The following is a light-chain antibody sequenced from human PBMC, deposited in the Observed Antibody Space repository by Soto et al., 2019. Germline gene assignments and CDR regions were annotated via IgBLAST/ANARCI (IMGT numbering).Light chain of an antibody. CDR3: VLYMGSGISV. V-gene: IGLV8-61*01. Sequence: QAVVTQEPSLSVSPGGTVTLTCGLRSGSVSTSYYPSWYQQTPGQPPRTLMYATNTRSSGVPDRFSGSILGNKAALTITGAQADDECDYYCVLYMGSGISVFGGGTQLTVL. CDR2: ATN. J-gene: IGLJ3*02. CDR1: SGSVSTSYY.